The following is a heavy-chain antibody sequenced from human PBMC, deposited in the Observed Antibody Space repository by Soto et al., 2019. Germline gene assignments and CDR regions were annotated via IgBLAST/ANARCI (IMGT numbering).Heavy chain of an antibody. CDR3: STSSRNEYHFAMDA. J-gene: IGHJ6*02. V-gene: IGHV3-23*05. Sequence: EVQLLESGGGLVQPGGSLRLSCAASGFTFSDYAMSWVRQAPGKGLEWVSSIYSRGDTSYSADSVKGRFTISRDNSKNTLLLQMNSLRVDDTAVYFCSTSSRNEYHFAMDAWGQGTTVIVSS. D-gene: IGHD6-6*01. CDR1: GFTFSDYA. CDR2: IYSRGDTS.